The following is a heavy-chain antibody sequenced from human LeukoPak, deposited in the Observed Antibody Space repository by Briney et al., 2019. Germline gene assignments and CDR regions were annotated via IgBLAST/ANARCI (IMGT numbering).Heavy chain of an antibody. CDR1: GYTFTSYA. CDR3: AREGNWNDYRPNDY. Sequence: GASVKVSCKASGYTFTSYAMNWVRQAPGQGLEWMGWINTNTGNPTYAQGFTGRFVFSLDTSVSTAYLQISSPKAEDTAVYYCAREGNWNDYRPNDYWGQGTLVTVSS. CDR2: INTNTGNP. V-gene: IGHV7-4-1*02. D-gene: IGHD1-1*01. J-gene: IGHJ4*02.